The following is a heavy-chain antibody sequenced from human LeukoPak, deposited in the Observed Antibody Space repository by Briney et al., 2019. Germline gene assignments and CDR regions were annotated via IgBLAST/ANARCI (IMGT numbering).Heavy chain of an antibody. CDR1: GYTFTSYD. Sequence: ASVKVSSKASGYTFTSYDINWVRQATGQGLEWMGWMNPNSGNTGYAQKFQGRVTMTEDTSTDTAYMELSSLRSEDTAVYYCATSPPILYGSGSYSDYWGQGTLVTVSS. CDR3: ATSPPILYGSGSYSDY. V-gene: IGHV1-8*01. D-gene: IGHD3-10*01. J-gene: IGHJ4*02. CDR2: MNPNSGNT.